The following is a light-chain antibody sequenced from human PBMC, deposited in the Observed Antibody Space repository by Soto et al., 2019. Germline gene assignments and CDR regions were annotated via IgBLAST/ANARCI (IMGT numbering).Light chain of an antibody. J-gene: IGKJ2*01. CDR3: QQYDHPPYT. Sequence: DVQMTQSPSSVSASVGDRVMITCRASQSINSWWLAWYQQKPGRAPKLLISGASSLQSGVPSRFSGSGSGTHFTLTISSLQPEDSATYYCQQYDHPPYTFGQGTKLEIK. CDR2: GAS. CDR1: QSINSW. V-gene: IGKV1D-12*01.